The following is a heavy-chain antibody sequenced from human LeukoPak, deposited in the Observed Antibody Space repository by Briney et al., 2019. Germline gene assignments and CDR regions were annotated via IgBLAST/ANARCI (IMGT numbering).Heavy chain of an antibody. CDR1: GYTFTAYY. Sequence: ASVKVSCKASGYTFTAYYIHWVRQAPGQGLEGMGRISPNSGGTDYAQKFQGRVTMTRDTSISTAYVELSSLTSDDTAVYYCAIQPWGSGNNWYFDLWGRGTLVTVSS. J-gene: IGHJ2*01. D-gene: IGHD3-16*01. CDR3: AIQPWGSGNNWYFDL. V-gene: IGHV1-2*02. CDR2: ISPNSGGT.